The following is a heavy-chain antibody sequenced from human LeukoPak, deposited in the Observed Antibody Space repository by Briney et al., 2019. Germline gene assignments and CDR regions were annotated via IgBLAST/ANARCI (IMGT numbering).Heavy chain of an antibody. Sequence: GGSLRLSCAASGFTFSSYSMNWVRQAPGKGLEWVSSISSSSSYIYYADSVKGRFTISRDNAKNSLYLQMNSLRAEDTAVYYCARRDQLGNAFDIWGQGTMVTVSP. CDR1: GFTFSSYS. V-gene: IGHV3-21*01. CDR3: ARRDQLGNAFDI. J-gene: IGHJ3*02. CDR2: ISSSSSYI. D-gene: IGHD2-2*01.